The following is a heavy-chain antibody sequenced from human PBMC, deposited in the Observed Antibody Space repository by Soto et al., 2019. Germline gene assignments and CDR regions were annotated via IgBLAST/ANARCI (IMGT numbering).Heavy chain of an antibody. D-gene: IGHD2-2*01. V-gene: IGHV3-7*01. J-gene: IGHJ5*02. Sequence: EVQLVESGGGLVQPGGSLRLSCAASGFTLSNSWMSWVRQAPGKGLEWVATIKQDGSERYYVDSVKGRFTISRDNAKNSLYLQMDSLGAEDTAVYYCARNFCRRTSCNLPNWFDLWGQGTLVTVSS. CDR3: ARNFCRRTSCNLPNWFDL. CDR1: GFTLSNSW. CDR2: IKQDGSER.